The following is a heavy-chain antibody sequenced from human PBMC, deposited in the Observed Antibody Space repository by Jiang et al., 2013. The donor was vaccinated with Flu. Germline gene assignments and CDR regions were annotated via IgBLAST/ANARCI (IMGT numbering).Heavy chain of an antibody. Sequence: PGLVKPSETLSLTCTVSGGSISSSSYYWGWIRQPPGKGLEWIGSIYYSGSTYYNPSLKSRVTISVDTSKNQFSLKLSSVTAADTAVYYCARGLRFLEWLPHFDYWGQGTLVTVSS. J-gene: IGHJ4*02. CDR1: GGSISSSSYY. V-gene: IGHV4-39*01. D-gene: IGHD3-3*01. CDR3: ARGLRFLEWLPHFDY. CDR2: IYYSGST.